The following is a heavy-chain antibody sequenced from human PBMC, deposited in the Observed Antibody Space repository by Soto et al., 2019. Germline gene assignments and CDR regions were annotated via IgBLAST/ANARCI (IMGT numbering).Heavy chain of an antibody. CDR3: ARTLCGGGSCHQPYFDY. D-gene: IGHD2-15*01. CDR1: GFTFSSFE. J-gene: IGHJ4*02. CDR2: ISSSGSTI. Sequence: VGSLRLSCAASGFTFSSFEMNWVRQAPGKGLEWVSYISSSGSTIYYADSVKGRFTISRDNAKNSLYLQMNSLRAEDTAVYYCARTLCGGGSCHQPYFDYWGQGTLVTVSS. V-gene: IGHV3-48*03.